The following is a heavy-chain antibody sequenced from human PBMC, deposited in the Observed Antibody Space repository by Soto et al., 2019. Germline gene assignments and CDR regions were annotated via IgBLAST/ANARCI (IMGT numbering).Heavy chain of an antibody. CDR2: INPNSGGT. CDR1: GYTFTGYY. D-gene: IGHD2-15*01. CDR3: ARGYCSGGSCYSSPFYDAFDI. V-gene: IGHV1-2*04. Sequence: ASVKVSCKASGYTFTGYYMHWVRQAPGQGLEWMGWINPNSGGTNYAQKFQGWVTMTRDTSISTAYMELSRLRSDDTAVYYCARGYCSGGSCYSSPFYDAFDIWAQGTMVTVSS. J-gene: IGHJ3*02.